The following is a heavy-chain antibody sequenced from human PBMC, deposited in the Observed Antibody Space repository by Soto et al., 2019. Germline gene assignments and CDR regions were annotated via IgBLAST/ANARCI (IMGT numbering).Heavy chain of an antibody. J-gene: IGHJ4*02. D-gene: IGHD3-22*01. CDR2: ISSGTSYI. CDR3: ARGPDDSSGYYYSVVDY. CDR1: GFTFRSFG. V-gene: IGHV3-21*01. Sequence: EGSLRLSCAASGFTFRSFGMNWVRQAPGKGLELVSSISSGTSYIYYADSVTGRFTISRDNAKNSLYLQMNSLRAEDTAVYYCARGPDDSSGYYYSVVDYWGQGTLVTVSS.